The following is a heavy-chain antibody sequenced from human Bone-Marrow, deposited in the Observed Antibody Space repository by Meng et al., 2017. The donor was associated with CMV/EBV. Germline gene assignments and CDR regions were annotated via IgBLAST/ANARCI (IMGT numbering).Heavy chain of an antibody. V-gene: IGHV3-30*03. CDR1: GFTFSSYS. D-gene: IGHD3-3*01. J-gene: IGHJ6*02. Sequence: GESLKISCAASGFTFSSYSMNWVRQAPGKGLEWVAVISYDGSNKYYADSVKGRFTISRDNSKNTLYLQMNSLRAEDTAVYYCARAKSDFWSGYYDYYYYGMDVWGQGTTVTVSS. CDR3: ARAKSDFWSGYYDYYYYGMDV. CDR2: ISYDGSNK.